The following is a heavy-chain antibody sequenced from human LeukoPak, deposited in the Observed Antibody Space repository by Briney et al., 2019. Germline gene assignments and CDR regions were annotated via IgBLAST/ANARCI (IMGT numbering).Heavy chain of an antibody. V-gene: IGHV3-7*01. CDR1: GFTFSNYA. Sequence: PGGSLRLSCAASGFTFSNYAMSWVRQAPGKGLEWVAYIKKTGIETYYLDSVKGRFTITRDNNRNSLFLQMYSLRAEDTAVYFCARENGYCSGSDCYSYFDSWGQGTLVTVSS. CDR2: IKKTGIET. D-gene: IGHD2-15*01. J-gene: IGHJ4*02. CDR3: ARENGYCSGSDCYSYFDS.